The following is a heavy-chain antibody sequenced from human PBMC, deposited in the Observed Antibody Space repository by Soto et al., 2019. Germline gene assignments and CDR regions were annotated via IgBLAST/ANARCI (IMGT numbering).Heavy chain of an antibody. CDR1: GFPFSRCG. V-gene: IGHV3-30*18. D-gene: IGHD6-6*01. Sequence: QVQLVESGGGVVQPWRSLRLSCAASGFPFSRCGMHWVRQAPGKGLEWVAVISYDGSNKYYADSVKGRFTISRDNSKNTLYLQMNSLRAEDTAVYYCAKGVSEPDGARCCDIWVQGTMVTVSS. J-gene: IGHJ3*02. CDR2: ISYDGSNK. CDR3: AKGVSEPDGARCCDI.